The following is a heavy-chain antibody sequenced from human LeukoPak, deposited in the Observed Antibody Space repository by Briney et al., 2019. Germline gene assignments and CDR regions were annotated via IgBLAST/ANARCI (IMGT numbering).Heavy chain of an antibody. CDR3: ARDEGRSYLDY. Sequence: AAVKVSCKASGYTFTSYYMHWVRQAPGQGLEWMGIVNPSGGSKSYAQKFQGRVTMTRDTSTSTVYMELSSLRSEDTAVYYCARDEGRSYLDYWGQGTSGHLSS. V-gene: IGHV1-46*01. CDR1: GYTFTSYY. J-gene: IGHJ4*02. CDR2: VNPSGGSK.